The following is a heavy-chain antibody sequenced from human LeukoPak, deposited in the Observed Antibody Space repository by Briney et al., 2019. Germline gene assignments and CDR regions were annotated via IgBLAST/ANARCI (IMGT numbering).Heavy chain of an antibody. CDR3: ARELPRFYYGLDV. J-gene: IGHJ6*02. CDR2: ISSSSNFK. V-gene: IGHV3-21*01. CDR1: GFTFDTYT. D-gene: IGHD4-17*01. Sequence: PGGSLRLSCAASGFTFDTYTMNWVRQAPGKGPEWVALISSSSNFKLHADSVKGRFTISRDNARNSLYLQMSSLRAEDTAVYYCARELPRFYYGLDVWGQGTTVTVSS.